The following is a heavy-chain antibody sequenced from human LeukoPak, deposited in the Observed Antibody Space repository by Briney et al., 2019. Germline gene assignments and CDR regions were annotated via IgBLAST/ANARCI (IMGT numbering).Heavy chain of an antibody. D-gene: IGHD3-10*01. CDR1: GGSISSGFYD. J-gene: IGHJ4*02. CDR2: IYTSKSM. CDR3: TKGRGI. Sequence: SETLSFTCTVSGGSISSGFYDWYWIRQPAGKGLEWIGHIYTSKSMNYNPSLKSRVTISVDTSKNQFSLKLTSVTAADTAVYYCTKGRGIWGQGTLVTVSS. V-gene: IGHV4-61*09.